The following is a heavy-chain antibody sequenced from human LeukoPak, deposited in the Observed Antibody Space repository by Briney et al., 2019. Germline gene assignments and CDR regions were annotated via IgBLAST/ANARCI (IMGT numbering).Heavy chain of an antibody. Sequence: GGSLRLSCAASGFTLSSYSMNWVRQAPGKGLEWVAFIRYDGSNKYYADSVKGRFTISRDNSKNRLYLQMNSLRAEDTAVYYCAKEGVTTLDYWGQGTLVTVSS. CDR2: IRYDGSNK. CDR3: AKEGVTTLDY. CDR1: GFTLSSYS. D-gene: IGHD4-17*01. V-gene: IGHV3-30*02. J-gene: IGHJ4*02.